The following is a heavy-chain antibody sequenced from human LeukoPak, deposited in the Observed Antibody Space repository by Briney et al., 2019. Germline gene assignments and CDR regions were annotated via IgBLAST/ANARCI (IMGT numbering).Heavy chain of an antibody. J-gene: IGHJ6*02. V-gene: IGHV3-9*01. CDR1: GFTFDDYA. CDR3: AKDGMDV. Sequence: PGRSLRLSCAASGFTFDDYAMHWVRQAPGKGLEWVSGISWNSGSIGYADSVKGRFTISRVNAKNSLYLQMNSLRAEDTALYYCAKDGMDVWGQGTTVTVSS. CDR2: ISWNSGSI.